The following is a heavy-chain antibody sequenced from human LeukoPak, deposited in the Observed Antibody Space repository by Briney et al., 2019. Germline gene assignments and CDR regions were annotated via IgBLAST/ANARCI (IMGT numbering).Heavy chain of an antibody. Sequence: GGSLRLSCAATRFSFRSYWMNWVRQAPGKGLEWLAIIKQDGSEKHYKGSVEGRFTIFRDNAKNSLHLQMNSLRAEDTAVYYCAGGSGYLITSWGQGTLVTVSS. V-gene: IGHV3-7*01. CDR3: AGGSGYLITS. CDR2: IKQDGSEK. D-gene: IGHD3-9*01. J-gene: IGHJ5*02. CDR1: RFSFRSYW.